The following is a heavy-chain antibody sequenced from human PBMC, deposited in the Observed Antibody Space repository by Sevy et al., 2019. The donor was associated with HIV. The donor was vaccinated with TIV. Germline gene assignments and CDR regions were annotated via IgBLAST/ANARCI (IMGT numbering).Heavy chain of an antibody. Sequence: ASVKVSCKASGYTFTSYAMNWVRQAAGQGLEWMGWINTNTGNPTYAQGFTGRFVFSLDTSVSTAYLQISSLKAEDTAVYYCASLSSGWYYYYYGMDVWGQGTTVTVSS. J-gene: IGHJ6*02. D-gene: IGHD6-19*01. CDR1: GYTFTSYA. V-gene: IGHV7-4-1*02. CDR2: INTNTGNP. CDR3: ASLSSGWYYYYYGMDV.